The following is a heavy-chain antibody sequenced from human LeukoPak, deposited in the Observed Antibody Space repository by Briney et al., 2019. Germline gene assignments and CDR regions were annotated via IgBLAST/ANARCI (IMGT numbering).Heavy chain of an antibody. CDR2: IYYSGST. V-gene: IGHV4-59*11. Sequence: SETLSLTCTVSGGSISSHYWSWIRQPPGKGLEWIGYIYYSGSTNYSPSLKSRVTISVDTSKNQFSLKLSSVTAADTAVYYCARERGSYSPFDYWGQGTLVTVSS. CDR3: ARERGSYSPFDY. CDR1: GGSISSHY. J-gene: IGHJ4*02. D-gene: IGHD1-26*01.